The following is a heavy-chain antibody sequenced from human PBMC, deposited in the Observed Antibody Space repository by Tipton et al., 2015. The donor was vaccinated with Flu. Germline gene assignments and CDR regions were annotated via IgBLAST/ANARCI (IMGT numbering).Heavy chain of an antibody. CDR2: SYHSGST. J-gene: IGHJ4*02. Sequence: TLSLTCAVSGYPISSGYYWGWIRQPPGKGLEWIGSSYHSGSTYYNPSLKRRVTISVDTSKNQFSLKLSSVTAADTAVYYCAGQRLILDDSSGYYDYWGQGTLVTVSS. D-gene: IGHD3-22*01. CDR3: AGQRLILDDSSGYYDY. CDR1: GYPISSGYY. V-gene: IGHV4-38-2*01.